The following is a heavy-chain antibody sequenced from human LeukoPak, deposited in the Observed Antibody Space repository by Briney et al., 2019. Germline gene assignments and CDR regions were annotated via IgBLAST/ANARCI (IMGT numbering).Heavy chain of an antibody. Sequence: PSETLSLTCTVSGGSISSSSYYWGWIRQPPGKGLEWIGYIYYSGSTNYNPSLKSRVTISVDTSKNQFSLKLSSVTAADTAVYYCASLFYVGDQYCGGDCYKWGQGTLVTVSS. CDR3: ASLFYVGDQYCGGDCYK. CDR1: GGSISSSSYY. J-gene: IGHJ4*02. D-gene: IGHD2-21*02. CDR2: IYYSGST. V-gene: IGHV4-61*05.